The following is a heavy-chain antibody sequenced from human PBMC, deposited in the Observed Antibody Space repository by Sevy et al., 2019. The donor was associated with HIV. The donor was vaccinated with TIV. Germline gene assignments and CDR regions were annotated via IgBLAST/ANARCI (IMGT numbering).Heavy chain of an antibody. CDR1: GFTFSNYA. D-gene: IGHD5-12*01. J-gene: IGHJ4*02. CDR3: ARVDEQRWLRLYYFDY. Sequence: GGSLRLSCAASGFTFSNYAMHWVRQAPGKGLEWVAVISYDGSNKYYVDSVKGRFTISRDNSKNTLYLQMNSLRAEATAVYYCARVDEQRWLRLYYFDYWGQGTLVTVSS. V-gene: IGHV3-30*04. CDR2: ISYDGSNK.